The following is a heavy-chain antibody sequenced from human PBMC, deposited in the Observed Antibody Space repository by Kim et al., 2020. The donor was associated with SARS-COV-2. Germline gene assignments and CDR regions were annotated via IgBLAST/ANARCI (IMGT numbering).Heavy chain of an antibody. V-gene: IGHV4-59*01. J-gene: IGHJ6*02. Sequence: SETLSLTCTVSGGSISSYYWSWIRQPPGKGLEWIGYIYYSGSTNYNPSLKSRVTISVDTSKNQFSLKLSSVTAADTAVYYCARERRFLSLYGMDVWGQGTTVTVSS. D-gene: IGHD3-3*01. CDR1: GGSISSYY. CDR2: IYYSGST. CDR3: ARERRFLSLYGMDV.